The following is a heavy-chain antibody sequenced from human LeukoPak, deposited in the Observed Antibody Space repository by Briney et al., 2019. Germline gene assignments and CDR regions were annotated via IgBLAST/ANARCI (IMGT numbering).Heavy chain of an antibody. D-gene: IGHD3-3*01. V-gene: IGHV4-4*07. J-gene: IGHJ4*02. CDR2: IQASGGT. CDR1: GGSISSYY. Sequence: SETLSLTCTVSGGSISSYYWNWIRQPAGKGLEWIGRIQASGGTNYNPSLKSRVTMSVDTSKIQFSLKLSSVTAADTAVYYCAREGNNFWSGSNHFDYWGQGTLVTVTS. CDR3: AREGNNFWSGSNHFDY.